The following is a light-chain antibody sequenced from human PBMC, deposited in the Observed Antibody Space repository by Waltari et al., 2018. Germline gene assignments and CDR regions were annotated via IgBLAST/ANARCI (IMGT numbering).Light chain of an antibody. V-gene: IGLV1-51*01. CDR1: SSNTENHH. CDR2: DNN. CDR3: GTWDNSLSAVWV. Sequence: QSVLTQPPSVSAAPGQKVTISCSGSSSNTENHHVPWYQHLPGTAPKLLIYDNNKRPSGIPDRFSASKSGTSATLGITGLQTGDEADYFCGTWDNSLSAVWVFGGGTKLTVL. J-gene: IGLJ3*02.